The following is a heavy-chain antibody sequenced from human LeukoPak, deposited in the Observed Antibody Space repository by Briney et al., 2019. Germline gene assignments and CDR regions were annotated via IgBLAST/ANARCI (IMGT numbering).Heavy chain of an antibody. J-gene: IGHJ6*04. CDR2: FNWNSGTI. CDR1: GFTFDDYA. D-gene: IGHD3-10*02. CDR3: AELGITMIGGV. V-gene: IGHV3-9*01. Sequence: GGSLRLSCTASGFTFDDYAMHWVRQAPGKGLEWVSGFNWNSGTIGYADSVKGRFTISRDNAKNSLYLQMNSLRAEDTAVYYCAELGITMIGGVWGKGTTVTISS.